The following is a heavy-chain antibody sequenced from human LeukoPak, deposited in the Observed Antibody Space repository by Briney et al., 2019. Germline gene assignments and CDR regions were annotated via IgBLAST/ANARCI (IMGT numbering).Heavy chain of an antibody. D-gene: IGHD3-22*01. V-gene: IGHV4-34*01. CDR3: ARGIEYYYDSSGYSIPFDY. J-gene: IGHJ4*02. CDR2: IYYSGST. Sequence: SETLSLTCVVYGGSFSGYYWGWIRQPPGKGLEWIGSIYYSGSTYYNPSLKSRVTISVDTSKNQFSLKLSSVTAADTAVYYCARGIEYYYDSSGYSIPFDYWGQGTLVTVSS. CDR1: GGSFSGYY.